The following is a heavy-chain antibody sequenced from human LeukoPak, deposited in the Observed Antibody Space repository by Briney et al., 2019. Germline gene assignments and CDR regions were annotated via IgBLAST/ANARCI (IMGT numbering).Heavy chain of an antibody. Sequence: ASVKVSCKASGYTFTSYYMHWVRQAPGQGLEWMGIINPSGGSTSYAQKFQGRVTMTRDTSTSTVYMELSSLRSEDTALYYCAREVIAAAGTFYYYGMDVWGQGTTVTVSS. CDR3: AREVIAAAGTFYYYGMDV. CDR2: INPSGGST. V-gene: IGHV1-46*01. J-gene: IGHJ6*02. D-gene: IGHD6-13*01. CDR1: GYTFTSYY.